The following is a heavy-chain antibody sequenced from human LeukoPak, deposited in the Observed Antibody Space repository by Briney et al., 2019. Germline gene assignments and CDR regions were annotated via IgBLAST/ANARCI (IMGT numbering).Heavy chain of an antibody. V-gene: IGHV3-23*01. CDR3: AKDTYYYDSSGEIYFDY. CDR2: ISGSGGST. CDR1: GFTFSSYS. Sequence: GGSLRLSCAASGFTFSSYSMNWVRQAPGKGLEWVSAISGSGGSTYYADSVKGRFTVSRDNSKNTLYLQMNSLRAEDTAVYYCAKDTYYYDSSGEIYFDYWGQGTLVTVSS. J-gene: IGHJ4*02. D-gene: IGHD3-22*01.